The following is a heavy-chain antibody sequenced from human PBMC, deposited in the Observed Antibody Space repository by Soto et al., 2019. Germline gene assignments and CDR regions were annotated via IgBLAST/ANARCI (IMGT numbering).Heavy chain of an antibody. J-gene: IGHJ5*02. D-gene: IGHD3-3*01. CDR1: GGTFSSYA. Sequence: SVKVSCKASGGTFSSYAISWVRQAPGQGLEWMGGIIPIFGTANYAQKFQGRVTITADKSTSTAYMELSSLRSEDTAVYYCARLEWSTNWFDPWGQGTLITVSS. CDR2: IIPIFGTA. CDR3: ARLEWSTNWFDP. V-gene: IGHV1-69*06.